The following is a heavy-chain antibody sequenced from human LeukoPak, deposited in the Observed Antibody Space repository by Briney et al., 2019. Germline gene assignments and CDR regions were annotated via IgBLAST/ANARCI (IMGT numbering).Heavy chain of an antibody. CDR1: GGSISSGDYY. J-gene: IGHJ4*02. CDR2: IYNSGST. D-gene: IGHD3-10*01. Sequence: PSQTLSLTCTVSGGSISSGDYYWNWIRQPPGKGLEWIGLIYNSGSTYYNPSLKSRVTISVDKSKNQFSLKLSSVTAADTAVYYCARSASMVRGVITFDYWGQGTLVTVSS. CDR3: ARSASMVRGVITFDY. V-gene: IGHV4-30-4*01.